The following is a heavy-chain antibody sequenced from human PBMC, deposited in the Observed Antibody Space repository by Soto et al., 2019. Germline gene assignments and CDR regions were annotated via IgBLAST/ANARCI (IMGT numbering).Heavy chain of an antibody. D-gene: IGHD6-13*01. J-gene: IGHJ6*02. V-gene: IGHV4-34*01. Sequence: PWETLSLTCSVYGGSFSVYYWSWLRQPPGKGLEWIGEINHSGSTNYNPSLKSRVTISVDTSKNQFSLKLSSVTAADTAVYYCARRSSSSTTNIRSYYYYGMDVWGQGTTVT. CDR2: INHSGST. CDR1: GGSFSVYY. CDR3: ARRSSSSTTNIRSYYYYGMDV.